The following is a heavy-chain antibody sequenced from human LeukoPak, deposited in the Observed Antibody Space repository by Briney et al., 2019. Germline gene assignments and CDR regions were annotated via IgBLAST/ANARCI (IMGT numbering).Heavy chain of an antibody. CDR2: IYYSGST. CDR1: GGSISSYY. CDR3: ARLDSSRDWFDP. D-gene: IGHD6-13*01. J-gene: IGHJ5*02. V-gene: IGHV4-59*08. Sequence: SETLSLTCTVSGGSISSYYWSWIRQPPGKGLEWIGYIYYSGSTNYNPSLKSRVTISVDTSKNQFSLKLSSVTAADTAVYYCARLDSSRDWFDPWGQGTLVTVSS.